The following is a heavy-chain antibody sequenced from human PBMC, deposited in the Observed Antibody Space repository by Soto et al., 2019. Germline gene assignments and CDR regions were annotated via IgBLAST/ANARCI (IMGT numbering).Heavy chain of an antibody. J-gene: IGHJ4*02. CDR1: GFSFSSLA. CDR2: ISGRGVDT. CDR3: SKDQTVVTLFDY. Sequence: PWGSLRLSCAASGFSFSSLAMSWVRQAPGKGLEWVSSISGRGVDTLYADSVKGRFTISRDNSRNTLYLQVNSLRAEDTAAYYGSKDQTVVTLFDYWGQGTLVTV. D-gene: IGHD2-21*02. V-gene: IGHV3-23*01.